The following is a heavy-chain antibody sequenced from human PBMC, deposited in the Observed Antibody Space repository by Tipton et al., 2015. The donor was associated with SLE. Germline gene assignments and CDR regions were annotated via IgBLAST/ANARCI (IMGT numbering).Heavy chain of an antibody. CDR2: VRHSGSS. CDR3: ARGFYYMDV. J-gene: IGHJ6*03. Sequence: TLSLTCAVYGGSFSDSYWSWIRQPPGKGLEWIGEVRHSGSSNYNPSLKSRVTISVDTSKNQFSLKLNSVTAADTAVYYCARGFYYMDVWGKGTTVTVSS. CDR1: GGSFSDSY. V-gene: IGHV4-34*01.